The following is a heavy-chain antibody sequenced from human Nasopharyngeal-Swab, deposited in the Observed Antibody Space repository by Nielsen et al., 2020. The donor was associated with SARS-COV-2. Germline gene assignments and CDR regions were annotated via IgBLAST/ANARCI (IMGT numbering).Heavy chain of an antibody. CDR2: ISSSSSTI. Sequence: GGSLRLSCAASGFTFSSYSMNWVRQAPGKGLEWVSYISSSSSTIYYADSVKGRFTISRDNAKNSLYLQMNSLRAEDTAVYYCARDRASYDSSGYYRLTGWGQGTLVTASS. J-gene: IGHJ4*02. V-gene: IGHV3-48*04. CDR3: ARDRASYDSSGYYRLTG. D-gene: IGHD3-22*01. CDR1: GFTFSSYS.